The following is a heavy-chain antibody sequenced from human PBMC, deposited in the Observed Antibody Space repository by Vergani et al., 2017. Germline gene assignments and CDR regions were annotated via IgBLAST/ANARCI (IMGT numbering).Heavy chain of an antibody. CDR3: VRAPVYSTFDA. D-gene: IGHD4-11*01. J-gene: IGHJ4*02. CDR1: GFTFSAYS. CDR2: IGVSDNSI. Sequence: DVRLVESGGGVVQPGGPLRFSCAASGFTFSAYSMNCVRRTPGKGLEWISYIGVSDNSIYYAHSVMGRFAISRDNARNLLFLQMNSLRADDSALYFCVRAPVYSTFDAWGQGTLVTVS. V-gene: IGHV3-48*01.